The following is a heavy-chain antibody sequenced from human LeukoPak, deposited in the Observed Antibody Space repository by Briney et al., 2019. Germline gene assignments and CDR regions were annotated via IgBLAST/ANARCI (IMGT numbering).Heavy chain of an antibody. CDR1: GFTFSNAW. Sequence: GGSPRLSCAASGFTFSNAWMSWVRQAPGKGLEWVAVISYDGSNKYYADSVKGRFTISRDNSKNTLYLQMNSLRAEDTAVYYCARVEARGVINYYFDYWGQGTLVTVSS. CDR2: ISYDGSNK. D-gene: IGHD3-10*01. J-gene: IGHJ4*02. V-gene: IGHV3-30-3*01. CDR3: ARVEARGVINYYFDY.